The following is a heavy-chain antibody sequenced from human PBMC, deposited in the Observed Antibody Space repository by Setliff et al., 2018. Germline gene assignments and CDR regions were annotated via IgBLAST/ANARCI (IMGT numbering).Heavy chain of an antibody. CDR3: ARGNYYDSSGYSVDY. CDR2: IIPIFGTA. D-gene: IGHD3-22*01. V-gene: IGHV1-69*05. Sequence: VFCKASGGTFSSYAISWVRQAPGQGLEWMGGIIPIFGTANYAQKFQGRVTITTDESTSTAYMELSSLRSEDTAVYYCARGNYYDSSGYSVDYWGQGTLVTVSS. CDR1: GGTFSSYA. J-gene: IGHJ4*02.